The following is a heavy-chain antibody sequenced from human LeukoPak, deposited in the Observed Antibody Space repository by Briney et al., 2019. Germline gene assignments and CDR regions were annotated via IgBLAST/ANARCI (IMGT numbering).Heavy chain of an antibody. CDR3: AKGQSTIATRSFDS. CDR1: GFAFSTYG. V-gene: IGHV3-23*01. CDR2: ISTNSANT. J-gene: IGHJ4*02. D-gene: IGHD6-6*01. Sequence: GGSLRLSCAASGFAFSTYGMNWVRQAPGKGLEWVSTISTNSANTYYTDSVKGRFTISRDNSKNTLFMQMNSLRAEDTAVYYCAKGQSTIATRSFDSWGQGTLVTVSS.